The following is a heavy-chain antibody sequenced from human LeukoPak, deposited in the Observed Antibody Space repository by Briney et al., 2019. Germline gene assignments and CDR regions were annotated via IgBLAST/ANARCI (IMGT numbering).Heavy chain of an antibody. CDR3: TTACSGWYLYYLDY. Sequence: GGSLRLSCAASGFTFSNVWMSWVRQAPGKGLEWVGRIKSKTDGGRTEYAAPVKGRFTISRDDSKNTVYLQMNSLKTEDTAVYYCTTACSGWYLYYLDYWGQGTLVTVSS. J-gene: IGHJ4*02. D-gene: IGHD6-19*01. CDR2: IKSKTDGGRT. V-gene: IGHV3-15*01. CDR1: GFTFSNVW.